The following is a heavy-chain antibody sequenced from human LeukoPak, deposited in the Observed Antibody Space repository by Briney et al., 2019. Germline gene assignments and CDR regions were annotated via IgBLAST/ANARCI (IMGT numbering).Heavy chain of an antibody. J-gene: IGHJ4*02. Sequence: ASVKVSCKASGYTFTSYGISWVRQAPGHGLEWMGWISAYNGNTNYAQKLQGRVTMTTDTSTSTAYMELRSLRSDDTAVYYCARGTSLNYYDSSGYQRYFDYWGQGTLVTVSS. D-gene: IGHD3-22*01. CDR3: ARGTSLNYYDSSGYQRYFDY. CDR1: GYTFTSYG. V-gene: IGHV1-18*01. CDR2: ISAYNGNT.